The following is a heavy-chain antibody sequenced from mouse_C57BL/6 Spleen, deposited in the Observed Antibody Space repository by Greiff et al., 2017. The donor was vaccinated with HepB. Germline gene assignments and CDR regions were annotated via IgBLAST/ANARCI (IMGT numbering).Heavy chain of an antibody. V-gene: IGHV1-64*01. CDR3: MITTNYFDY. D-gene: IGHD2-4*01. Sequence: QVHVKQPGAELVKPGASVKLSCKASGYTFTSYWMHWVKQRPGQGLEWIGMIHPNSGSTNYNEKFKSKATLTVDKSSSTAYMQLSSLTSEDSAVYYCMITTNYFDYWGQGTTLTVSS. CDR2: IHPNSGST. CDR1: GYTFTSYW. J-gene: IGHJ2*01.